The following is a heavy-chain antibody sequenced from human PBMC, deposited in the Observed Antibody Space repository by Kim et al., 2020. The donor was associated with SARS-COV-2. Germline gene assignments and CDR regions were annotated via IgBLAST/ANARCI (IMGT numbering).Heavy chain of an antibody. V-gene: IGHV3-21*01. CDR3: ARDGVAATASIFYFGL. J-gene: IGHJ4*02. Sequence: SVEGRFTISRNNAKNSLYLQMHSLRAEDTAVYYCARDGVAATASIFYFGLWGQGGLVTVSS. D-gene: IGHD6-13*01.